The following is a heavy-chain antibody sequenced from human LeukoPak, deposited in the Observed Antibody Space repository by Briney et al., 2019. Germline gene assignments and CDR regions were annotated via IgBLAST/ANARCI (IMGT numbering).Heavy chain of an antibody. CDR2: ISARGTLR. D-gene: IGHD6-25*01. CDR1: GFRFSSYE. J-gene: IGHJ6*04. CDR3: ARDGTPIYSSGWLYIYV. V-gene: IGHV3-48*03. Sequence: GGSLRLSCAASGFRFSSYEMNWVRQAPGKGLEWVSYISARGTLRHYADSVEGRFTISRDNAKNSLYLQMNSLRGEDTAVYYCARDGTPIYSSGWLYIYVWRKRPTHSISS.